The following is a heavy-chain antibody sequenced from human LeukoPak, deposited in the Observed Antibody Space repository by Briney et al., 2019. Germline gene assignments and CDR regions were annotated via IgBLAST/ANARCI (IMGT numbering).Heavy chain of an antibody. CDR2: IKQDGSER. Sequence: GGSLRLSCAASGFTFSHYWMSWVRQAPGKGLEWVANIKQDGSERYYVDSVKGRFTISRDNANNSLYLQMNSLRAEDTAIYYCARDERLLSFLKWGQGTLVTVSS. V-gene: IGHV3-7*03. D-gene: IGHD3-3*01. J-gene: IGHJ4*02. CDR3: ARDERLLSFLK. CDR1: GFTFSHYW.